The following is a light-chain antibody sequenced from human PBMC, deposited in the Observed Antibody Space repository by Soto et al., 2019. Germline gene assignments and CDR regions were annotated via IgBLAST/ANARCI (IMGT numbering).Light chain of an antibody. Sequence: SALTHPASVAGSPGQSITISCTGSVRDIGAYDYVSWYQQHPGKAPKLLIYGVKNRPSGVSYRFSASKSAFTASLTVSGLQAEDEAHYYCSSYTTSYFYVFGPGTKVTVL. CDR3: SSYTTSYFYV. V-gene: IGLV2-14*01. CDR2: GVK. CDR1: VRDIGAYDY. J-gene: IGLJ1*01.